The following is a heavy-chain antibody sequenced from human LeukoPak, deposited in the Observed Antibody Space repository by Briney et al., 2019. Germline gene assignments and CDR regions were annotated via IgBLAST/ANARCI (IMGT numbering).Heavy chain of an antibody. Sequence: GGSLRLSCVASEFTFSNYWMAWLRQAPGKGLEWVASIKQDGGETFYVDSVRGRFSISRDNAKNSLYLQMNSLRPDDTAVYYCAREDGSCYYHWGQGTLVTVSS. CDR1: EFTFSNYW. D-gene: IGHD2-15*01. CDR3: AREDGSCYYH. V-gene: IGHV3-7*03. J-gene: IGHJ4*02. CDR2: IKQDGGET.